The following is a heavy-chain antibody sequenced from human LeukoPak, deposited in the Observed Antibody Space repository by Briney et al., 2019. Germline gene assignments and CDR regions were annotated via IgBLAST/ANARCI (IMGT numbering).Heavy chain of an antibody. Sequence: GGSLRLSCAASGFTFSDYYMSWIRQAPGKGLEWVSYISSSGSTIYYADSVKGRFTISRDNAKNSLCLQMNSLRAEDTAVYYCASRQKRFTPQDWGQGTLVTVSS. CDR2: ISSSGSTI. CDR3: ASRQKRFTPQD. D-gene: IGHD3-10*01. J-gene: IGHJ4*02. CDR1: GFTFSDYY. V-gene: IGHV3-11*01.